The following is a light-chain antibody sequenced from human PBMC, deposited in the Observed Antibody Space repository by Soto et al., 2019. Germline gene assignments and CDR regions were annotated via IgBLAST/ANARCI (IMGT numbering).Light chain of an antibody. CDR2: NVN. CDR1: SSDVGSYDY. J-gene: IGLJ3*02. Sequence: QSALIQPPSVSGSPGQSVTISCTGTSSDVGSYDYVSWYQQHPGTVPKPMIYNVNTQPSGVPDRFSGSKSGNTASMTISGLQAEDEADYECCSYTSSAPWVFGGGTKLTVL. CDR3: CSYTSSAPWV. V-gene: IGLV2-11*01.